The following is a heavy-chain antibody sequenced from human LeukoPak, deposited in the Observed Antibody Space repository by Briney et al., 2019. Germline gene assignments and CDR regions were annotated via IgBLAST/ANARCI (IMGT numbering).Heavy chain of an antibody. CDR1: GGSFSGYY. Sequence: KPSETLSLTCAAYGGSFSGYYWSWIRQPPGKGLEWIGEINHSGSTNYNPSLKSRVTISVDTSKNQFSLKLSSVTAADTAVYYCARGSTKSLSGYDFTDYFDYWGQGTLVTVSS. D-gene: IGHD5-12*01. J-gene: IGHJ4*02. V-gene: IGHV4-34*01. CDR2: INHSGST. CDR3: ARGSTKSLSGYDFTDYFDY.